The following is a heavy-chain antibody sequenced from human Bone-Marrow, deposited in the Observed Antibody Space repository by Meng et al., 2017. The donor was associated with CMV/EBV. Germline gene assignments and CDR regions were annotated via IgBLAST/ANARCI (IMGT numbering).Heavy chain of an antibody. CDR1: GYSFTSYW. V-gene: IGHV5-51*01. CDR2: IYPGDSDT. CDR3: ARSDTAMVPFDY. J-gene: IGHJ4*02. D-gene: IGHD5-18*01. Sequence: KVSCKGSGYSFTSYWIGWVRQMPGKGLEWMGVIYPGDSDTRYSPSFQGQVTISADKSISTAYLQWSSLKASDTAMYYCARSDTAMVPFDYWGQGTLVTVSS.